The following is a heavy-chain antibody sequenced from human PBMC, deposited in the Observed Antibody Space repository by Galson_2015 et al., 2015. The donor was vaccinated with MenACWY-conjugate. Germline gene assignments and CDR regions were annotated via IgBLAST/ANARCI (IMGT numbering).Heavy chain of an antibody. CDR1: GGSISSSSYS. D-gene: IGHD2-2*01. CDR3: ARHDRTAPARSGAFDI. J-gene: IGHJ3*02. V-gene: IGHV4-39*01. CDR2: IYYSGST. Sequence: SETLSLTCTVSGGSISSSSYSWDWIRQPPGRGLEWIGTIYYSGSTYYNSSLKSRVTISVDTSQNQFSLNLSSVTAADTAMYYCARHDRTAPARSGAFDIWGRGTMVTVSS.